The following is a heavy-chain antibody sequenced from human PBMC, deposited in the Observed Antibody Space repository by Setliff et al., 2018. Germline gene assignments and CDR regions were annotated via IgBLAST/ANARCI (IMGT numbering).Heavy chain of an antibody. J-gene: IGHJ6*02. CDR1: GYTFTGYY. CDR2: MNPNSGNT. V-gene: IGHV1-8*02. Sequence: GASVKVSCKASGYTFTGYYMHWVRQAPGQGLEWMGWMNPNSGNTGYAQKFQGRVTMTRNTSISTAYMELSSLRSEDTAVYYCARDVPFWSGYYTGYYYYYGMDVWGQGTTVTVS. CDR3: ARDVPFWSGYYTGYYYYYGMDV. D-gene: IGHD3-3*01.